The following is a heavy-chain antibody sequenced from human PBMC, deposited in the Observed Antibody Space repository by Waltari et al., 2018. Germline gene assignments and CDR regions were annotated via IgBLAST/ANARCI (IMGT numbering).Heavy chain of an antibody. CDR2: IYYSGST. CDR1: GGSISSSSYS. V-gene: IGHV4-39*01. CDR3: ARIRYDSSGFVDY. Sequence: QLQLQESGPGLVKPSETLSLTCTVSGGSISSSSYSWGWIRQPPGKGLEWIGSIYYSGSTYYNPSLKSRVTISVDTSKNQFSLKLSSVTAADTAVYYCARIRYDSSGFVDYWGQGTLVTVSS. J-gene: IGHJ4*02. D-gene: IGHD6-19*01.